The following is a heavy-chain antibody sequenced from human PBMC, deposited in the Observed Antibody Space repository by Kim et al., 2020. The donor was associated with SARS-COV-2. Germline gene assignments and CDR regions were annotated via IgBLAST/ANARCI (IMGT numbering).Heavy chain of an antibody. J-gene: IGHJ4*02. Sequence: ASVKVSCKASGYTFGNDAMNWVRQAPGQGLEWMGWISTSTGNPTYAQGFIGRFVFSLDTSISTTYLQINSLEVDDTAVYYCARPYPGSRRRLFDFLGQGT. D-gene: IGHD3-10*01. CDR2: ISTSTGNP. CDR1: GYTFGNDA. CDR3: ARPYPGSRRRLFDF. V-gene: IGHV7-4-1*02.